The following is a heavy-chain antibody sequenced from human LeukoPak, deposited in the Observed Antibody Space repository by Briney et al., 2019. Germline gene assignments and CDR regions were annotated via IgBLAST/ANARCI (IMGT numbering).Heavy chain of an antibody. V-gene: IGHV4-4*07. CDR1: GGSISSYY. J-gene: IGHJ6*04. Sequence: SETLSLTCTVSGGSISSYYWSWIRQPAGKGLEWIWRIHTSGSTNYNPSLKSRVTISVDKSKNQLSLKLTSVTAADTAVYYCARDIGSSTPSGVRGRGTTVTVSS. D-gene: IGHD1-26*01. CDR2: IHTSGST. CDR3: ARDIGSSTPSGV.